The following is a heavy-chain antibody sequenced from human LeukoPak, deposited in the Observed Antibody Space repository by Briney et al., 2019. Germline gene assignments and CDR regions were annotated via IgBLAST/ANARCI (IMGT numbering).Heavy chain of an antibody. V-gene: IGHV3-48*03. D-gene: IGHD2-15*01. CDR3: ATGGLLAFDY. CDR1: GFTFSSYD. J-gene: IGHJ4*02. Sequence: GGSLRLSCAASGFTFSSYDMNWVRQAPGKGLEWVSYITSSGSTIYYADSAKGRFTMSRDNAKNSLYLQMNSLRAEDTAVYYCATGGLLAFDYWGQGTLVTVSS. CDR2: ITSSGSTI.